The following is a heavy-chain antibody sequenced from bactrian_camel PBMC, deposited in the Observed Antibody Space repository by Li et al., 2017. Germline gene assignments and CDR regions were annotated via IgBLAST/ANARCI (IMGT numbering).Heavy chain of an antibody. Sequence: QVQLVESGGGSVNEGESLRASCVASGFNFVTGRYCMAWFRQAPGTECELISTITYDGSTSYADSVKGRFTIYQEKRKNTVFLQMNSLKPEDTAMYYCAGDPDLVRPCRWGQGTQVTVS. CDR1: GFNFVTGRYC. CDR3: AGDPDLVRPCR. D-gene: IGHD6*01. J-gene: IGHJ4*01. CDR2: ITYDGST. V-gene: IGHV3S55*01.